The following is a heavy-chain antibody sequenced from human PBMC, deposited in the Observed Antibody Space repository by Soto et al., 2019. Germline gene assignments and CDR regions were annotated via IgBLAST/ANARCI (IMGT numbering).Heavy chain of an antibody. Sequence: EVELLESGGDLVQPGGSLRLSCAASGFTFSSYDMNWVRQAPGKGLEWVSAIGVYANTYYADSVKGRFTISRDDSRNMAHLQLNSLRFDDTAVYYCAKESTVGAPGDYFASWGQGTLVTVSS. CDR1: GFTFSSYD. CDR2: IGVYANT. V-gene: IGHV3-23*01. CDR3: AKESTVGAPGDYFAS. D-gene: IGHD1-26*01. J-gene: IGHJ4*02.